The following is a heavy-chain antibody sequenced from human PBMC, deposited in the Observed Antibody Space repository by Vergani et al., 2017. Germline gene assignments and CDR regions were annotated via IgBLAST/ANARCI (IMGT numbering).Heavy chain of an antibody. CDR2: VCWNDDE. CDR3: VHRLGYFDWDGAFDV. J-gene: IGHJ3*01. D-gene: IGHD3-9*01. CDR1: GFSLTTGGEG. V-gene: IGHV2-5*01. Sequence: QITLRESGPTLVKPTQTLTLTCTFSGFSLTTGGEGVGWIRQPPGRALEWLAFVCWNDDERNSPSLKSRVTITKDTSKNEVILTMATMDPVDTATYYCVHRLGYFDWDGAFDVWGPGTMVTVSS.